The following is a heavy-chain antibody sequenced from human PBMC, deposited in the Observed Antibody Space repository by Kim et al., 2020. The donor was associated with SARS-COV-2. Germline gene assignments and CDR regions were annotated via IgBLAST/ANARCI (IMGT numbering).Heavy chain of an antibody. CDR1: GYTFTSYY. CDR3: ARAGDSSGRGVSWFDP. CDR2: INPSGGST. V-gene: IGHV1-46*01. D-gene: IGHD3-22*01. J-gene: IGHJ5*02. Sequence: ASVKVSCKASGYTFTSYYMHWVRQAPGQGLEWMGIINPSGGSTSYAQKFQGRVTMTRDTSTSTVYMELSSLRSEDTAVYYCARAGDSSGRGVSWFDPWGQGTLVTVSS.